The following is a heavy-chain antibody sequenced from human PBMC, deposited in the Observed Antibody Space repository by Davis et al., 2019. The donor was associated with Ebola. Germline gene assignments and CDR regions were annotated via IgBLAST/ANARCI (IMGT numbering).Heavy chain of an antibody. CDR3: ARELDDILTGYYPLTPFDY. Sequence: PGGSLRLSCAASGFTFSSYAMSWVRQAPGKGLEWVSYISSSSSTIYYADSVKGRFTISRDNAKNSLYLQMNSLRDEDTAVYYCARELDDILTGYYPLTPFDYWGQGTLVTVSS. V-gene: IGHV3-48*02. CDR1: GFTFSSYA. CDR2: ISSSSSTI. J-gene: IGHJ4*02. D-gene: IGHD3-9*01.